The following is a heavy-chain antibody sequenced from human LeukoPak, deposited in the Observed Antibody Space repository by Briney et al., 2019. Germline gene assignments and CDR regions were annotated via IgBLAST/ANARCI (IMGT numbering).Heavy chain of an antibody. Sequence: QSGGSLRLSCAASGFTFSSYGMHWVRQAPGKGLEWVAVISYDGSNKYYADSVKGRFTISRDNSKNTLYLQMNSLRAEDTAVYYCAKGGGYFSPYWYFDHWGRGTLVTVSS. V-gene: IGHV3-30*18. J-gene: IGHJ2*01. CDR1: GFTFSSYG. CDR3: AKGGGYFSPYWYFDH. D-gene: IGHD1-26*01. CDR2: ISYDGSNK.